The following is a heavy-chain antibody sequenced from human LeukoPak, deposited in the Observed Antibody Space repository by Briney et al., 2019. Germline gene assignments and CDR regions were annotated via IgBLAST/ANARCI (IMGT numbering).Heavy chain of an antibody. Sequence: GGSLRLSCAASGFAFGSLYMHWVRQAPGKGLVWVSRINIDGSSTTYADSVKGRFTISRDNTKNTLYLQMNSLRAEDTAVYYCARAITLSRSPAYWGQGTLVTVSS. J-gene: IGHJ4*02. V-gene: IGHV3-74*01. D-gene: IGHD1-14*01. CDR2: INIDGSST. CDR3: ARAITLSRSPAY. CDR1: GFAFGSLY.